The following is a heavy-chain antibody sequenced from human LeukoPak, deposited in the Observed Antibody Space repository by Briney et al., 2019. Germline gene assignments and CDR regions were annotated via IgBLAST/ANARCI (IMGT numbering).Heavy chain of an antibody. Sequence: GGSLRLSCAASGFTFDDYAMHWVRQAPGKGLEWVSLISWDGGSTYYADSVKGRFTISRDNSKNSLYLQMNSLRAEDTALYYCAKAGGRWNYYYYMDVWGKGTTVTVSS. CDR1: GFTFDDYA. CDR3: AKAGGRWNYYYYMDV. J-gene: IGHJ6*03. D-gene: IGHD6-19*01. V-gene: IGHV3-43D*03. CDR2: ISWDGGST.